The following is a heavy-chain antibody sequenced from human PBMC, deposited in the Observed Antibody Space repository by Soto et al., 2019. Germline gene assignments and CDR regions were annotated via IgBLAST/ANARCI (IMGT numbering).Heavy chain of an antibody. V-gene: IGHV1-69*13. J-gene: IGHJ5*02. D-gene: IGHD6-13*01. CDR1: GGTFSSYA. CDR2: IIPIFGTA. Sequence: GASVKVSCKASGGTFSSYAISWVRQAPGQGLEWMGGIIPIFGTANYAQKFQGRVTITADESTSTAYMELSSLRSEDTAVYYCARDFVVAAAGTGGFGPWDQGTLVTVSS. CDR3: ARDFVVAAAGTGGFGP.